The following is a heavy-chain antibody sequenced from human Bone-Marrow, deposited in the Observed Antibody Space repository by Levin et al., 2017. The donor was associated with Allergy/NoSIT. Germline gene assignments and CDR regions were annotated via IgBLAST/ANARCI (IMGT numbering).Heavy chain of an antibody. CDR3: AKVGGREGFCTGGSCGFDP. J-gene: IGHJ5*02. Sequence: LSLTCVASGFTFDDYGMHWVRQPPGKGLEWVSGISFDSGTKGYANSVKGRFIISRDNAKNSLFLQMNSLRPEDTAFYYCAKVGGREGFCTGGSCGFDPWGQGTLVTVSS. D-gene: IGHD2-15*01. CDR1: GFTFDDYG. V-gene: IGHV3-9*01. CDR2: ISFDSGTK.